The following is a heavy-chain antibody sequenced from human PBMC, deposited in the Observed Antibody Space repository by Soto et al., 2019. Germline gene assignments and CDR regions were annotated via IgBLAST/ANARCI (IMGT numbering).Heavy chain of an antibody. V-gene: IGHV3-30*18. CDR2: ISYDGSNK. J-gene: IGHJ5*02. D-gene: IGHD3-10*01. CDR3: AKDTEWFGEYPNWFDP. CDR1: GFTFSSYG. Sequence: GGSLRLSCAASGFTFSSYGMHWVRQAPGKGLEWVAVISYDGSNKYYADSVKGRFTISRDNSKNTLYLQINSLRAEDTAVYHCAKDTEWFGEYPNWFDPWGQGTLVTVSS.